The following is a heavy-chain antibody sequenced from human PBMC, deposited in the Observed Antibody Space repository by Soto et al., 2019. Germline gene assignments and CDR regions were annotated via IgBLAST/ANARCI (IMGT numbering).Heavy chain of an antibody. CDR2: VYHTGNA. V-gene: IGHV4-30-2*01. J-gene: IGHJ6*02. CDR1: CGSISTAGYS. CDR3: ASRPFYYYGLDV. Sequence: PSETLYLNCTVSCGSISTAGYSWSWIRQPPGKALEWIGYVYHTGNAYPKPSLKSRVTISLDRSKNQFSLKMTSVTAADTALYYCASRPFYYYGLDVWGQGTTVTVSS.